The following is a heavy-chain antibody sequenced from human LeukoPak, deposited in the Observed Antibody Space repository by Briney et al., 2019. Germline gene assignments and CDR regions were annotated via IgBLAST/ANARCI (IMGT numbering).Heavy chain of an antibody. D-gene: IGHD3-3*01. CDR1: GLTFSDYA. CDR3: VKDWGAHYDFWSAYLDY. Sequence: GGSLRLSCLGSGLTFSDYAMHWVRQAPGKGLEYVSAISSNGGSTYYADSVKGRFTISRDNSKNTLYLQMSSLRPEDTAVYYCVKDWGAHYDFWSAYLDYWGQGALVTVSS. V-gene: IGHV3-64D*09. J-gene: IGHJ4*02. CDR2: ISSNGGST.